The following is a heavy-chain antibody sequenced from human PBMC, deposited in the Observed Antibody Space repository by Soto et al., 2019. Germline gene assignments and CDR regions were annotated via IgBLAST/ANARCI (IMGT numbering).Heavy chain of an antibody. V-gene: IGHV4-30-4*02. J-gene: IGHJ4*02. CDR1: GGSISSGYYY. CDR3: ARGKIIGP. D-gene: IGHD3-3*01. Sequence: SETRSLTCTVSGGSISSGYYYWSWIRHPPGKGLEWIGYIYYSGSTYYNPSLKSRVTISVDTSKNQFSLKLRSVTAADTAVDYCARGKIIGPWGQGTLVTVAS. CDR2: IYYSGST.